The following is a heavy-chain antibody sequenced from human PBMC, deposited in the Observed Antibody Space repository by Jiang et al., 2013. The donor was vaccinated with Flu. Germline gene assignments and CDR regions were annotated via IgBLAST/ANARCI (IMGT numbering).Heavy chain of an antibody. V-gene: IGHV4-59*08. D-gene: IGHD4-17*01. CDR3: ARFTYDYGVLSWYFDL. CDR2: IYYSGNT. Sequence: LLKPSETLSLTCTVSGGSISSYSWSWIRQPPGKGLEWIGYIYYSGNTNYNPSLKSRVTISLDTSKNQFSLELSSVTAADTAVYYCARFTYDYGVLSWYFDLWGRGTLVTVSS. CDR1: GGSISSYS. J-gene: IGHJ2*01.